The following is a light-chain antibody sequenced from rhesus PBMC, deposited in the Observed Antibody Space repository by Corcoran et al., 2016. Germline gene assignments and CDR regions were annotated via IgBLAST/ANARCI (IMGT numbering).Light chain of an antibody. J-gene: IGKJ2*01. V-gene: IGKV1S8*01. Sequence: DIQMTQSPSALSASVGDRVTISCRASQNIFSNLAWYQQKPGKAPKLLIYAASSLQTGIPSWLSGNGSGTDFTRTISSLQPEDSSAYYCQQYYENPYSFGQGTKVEIK. CDR3: QQYYENPYS. CDR2: AAS. CDR1: QNIFSN.